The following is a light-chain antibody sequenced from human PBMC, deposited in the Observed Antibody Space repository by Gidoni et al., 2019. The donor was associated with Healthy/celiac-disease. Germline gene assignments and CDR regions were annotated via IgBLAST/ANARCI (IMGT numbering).Light chain of an antibody. J-gene: IGLJ1*01. CDR2: DVS. CDR1: SSDVGGYTD. V-gene: IGLV2-11*01. Sequence: QSALTQPRSVSGSPGPSVTISCTGTSSDVGGYTDVSWYQQPPGKAPKLMIYDVSKRPSGVPDRFSGSKSGNTASLTISGLQAEDEADYYCGSYAGSYAYVFGTGTKVTVL. CDR3: GSYAGSYAYV.